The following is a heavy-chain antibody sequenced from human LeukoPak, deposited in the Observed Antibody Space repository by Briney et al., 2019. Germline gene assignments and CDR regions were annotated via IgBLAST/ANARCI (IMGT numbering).Heavy chain of an antibody. CDR1: GFTFSSYD. D-gene: IGHD3-22*01. CDR2: IWYDGGNK. J-gene: IGHJ4*02. CDR3: ATVRKYYDSSGYLDY. Sequence: GGSLRLSCAASGFTFSSYDMHWVRQAPGKGLEWVAVIWYDGGNKYYGDSVKGRFTISRDNSKNTLYLQMNSLRAEDTAVYYCATVRKYYDSSGYLDYWGQGTLVTVSS. V-gene: IGHV3-33*01.